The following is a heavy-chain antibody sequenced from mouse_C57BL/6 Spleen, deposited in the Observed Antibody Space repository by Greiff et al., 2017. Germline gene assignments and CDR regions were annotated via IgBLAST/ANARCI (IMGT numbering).Heavy chain of an antibody. CDR3: ATKRITTVVADYFDY. J-gene: IGHJ2*01. V-gene: IGHV1-82*01. CDR1: GYAFSSSW. Sequence: QVQLQQSGPELVKPGASVKISCKASGYAFSSSWMNWVKQRPGEGLEWIGRIYPGDGDTNYNGKFKGKATLTADKSSSTAYMQLSSLTSEDSAVYFCATKRITTVVADYFDYWGQGTTLTVSS. D-gene: IGHD1-1*01. CDR2: IYPGDGDT.